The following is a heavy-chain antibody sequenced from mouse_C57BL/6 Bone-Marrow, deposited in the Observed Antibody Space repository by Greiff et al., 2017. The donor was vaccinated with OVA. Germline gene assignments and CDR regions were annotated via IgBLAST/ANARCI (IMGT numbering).Heavy chain of an antibody. Sequence: QVQLKESGAELVRPGTSVTVSCKASGYAFTNYLIEWVKQRPGQGLEWIGVINPGSGGTNYNEKFKGKATLTADKSSSTAYMPLSSLTSEDSAVYFCARGWNLTGDYWGQGTTLTVSS. CDR1: GYAFTNYL. D-gene: IGHD4-1*01. J-gene: IGHJ2*01. CDR2: INPGSGGT. CDR3: ARGWNLTGDY. V-gene: IGHV1-54*01.